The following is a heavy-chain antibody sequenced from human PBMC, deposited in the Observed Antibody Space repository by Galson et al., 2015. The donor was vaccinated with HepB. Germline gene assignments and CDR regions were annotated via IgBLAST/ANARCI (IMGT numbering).Heavy chain of an antibody. J-gene: IGHJ4*02. CDR2: IWFDGSKD. D-gene: IGHD4-11*01. CDR1: GSVFSSHG. Sequence: SLRLSCAASGSVFSSHGMHWVRQAPGKGLEWAALIWFDGSKDYYADSVKGRFTISRDNSNNMLYLQMNNLRVDDTAVYYCARYYDNYRAFDSWGQGTLVTVSS. CDR3: ARYYDNYRAFDS. V-gene: IGHV3-33*01.